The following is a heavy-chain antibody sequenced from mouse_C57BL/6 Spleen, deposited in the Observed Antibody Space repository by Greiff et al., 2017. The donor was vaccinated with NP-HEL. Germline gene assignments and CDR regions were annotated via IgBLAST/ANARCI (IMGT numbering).Heavy chain of an antibody. J-gene: IGHJ1*03. D-gene: IGHD2-3*01. Sequence: QVQLQQPGAELVKPGASVKLSCKASGYTFTSYWMHWVKQRPGQGLEWIGMIHPNSGSTNYNEKFKSKATLTVDKSSSTAYMQLSSLTSEDSAVYYCARGDDGYTEYFDVWGTGTTVTVSS. CDR2: IHPNSGST. V-gene: IGHV1-64*01. CDR3: ARGDDGYTEYFDV. CDR1: GYTFTSYW.